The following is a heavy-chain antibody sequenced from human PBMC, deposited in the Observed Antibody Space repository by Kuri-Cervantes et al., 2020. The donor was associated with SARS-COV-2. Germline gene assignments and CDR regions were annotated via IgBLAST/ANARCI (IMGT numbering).Heavy chain of an antibody. CDR1: GFTFSSYS. Sequence: GESLKISCAASGFTFSSYSMNWVRQAPGKGLEWVSSISSSSSYIYYADSVKGRFTISRDNAKSSLYLQMNSLRAEDTAVYYCARVRQVRGAVNWFDPWGQGTLVTVSS. V-gene: IGHV3-21*01. CDR2: ISSSSSYI. D-gene: IGHD3-10*01. J-gene: IGHJ5*02. CDR3: ARVRQVRGAVNWFDP.